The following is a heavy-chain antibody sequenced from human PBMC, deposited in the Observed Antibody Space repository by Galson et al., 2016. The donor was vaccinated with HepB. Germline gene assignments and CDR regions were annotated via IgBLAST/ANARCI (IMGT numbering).Heavy chain of an antibody. V-gene: IGHV1-18*01. D-gene: IGHD6-19*01. Sequence: SVKVSCKASGYIFTTYGLTWVRQAPGQGLEWMGWISAGNGNTNYAEELQGRVTMTTDTSTDTVYMELRNLRSDDTAVYYCARARITVAGQNFDYWGQGTLVTVSS. CDR2: ISAGNGNT. CDR3: ARARITVAGQNFDY. J-gene: IGHJ4*02. CDR1: GYIFTTYG.